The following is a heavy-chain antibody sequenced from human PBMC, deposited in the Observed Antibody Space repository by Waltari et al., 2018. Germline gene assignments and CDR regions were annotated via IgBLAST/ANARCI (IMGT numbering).Heavy chain of an antibody. CDR2: SSPSNGNT. CDR1: GYKFIIDG. CDR3: ARLPGYSSGWYDS. J-gene: IGHJ5*01. D-gene: IGHD6-19*01. Sequence: QVQLMQSGPEVTKPGASVKVSCKASGYKFIIDGIDWVRHAHGQGLEWMGWSSPSNGNTNYAQKFQGRVTMTTDTSTTTAYMELTSLGPDDTAVYFCARLPGYSSGWYDSWGQGTLVTVSS. V-gene: IGHV1-18*01.